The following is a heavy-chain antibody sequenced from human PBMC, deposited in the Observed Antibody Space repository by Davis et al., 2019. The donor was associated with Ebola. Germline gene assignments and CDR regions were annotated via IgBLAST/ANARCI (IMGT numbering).Heavy chain of an antibody. CDR3: ARRLPFYGMDV. D-gene: IGHD2-15*01. V-gene: IGHV3-48*03. Sequence: PGGSLRLSCAASGFTFSSYEMNWVRQAPGKGLEWVSYISSSGSTIYYADSVKGRFTISRDNAKSLLHLQMNSLRAEDTAVYYCARRLPFYGMDVWGQGTTVTVSS. J-gene: IGHJ6*02. CDR2: ISSSGSTI. CDR1: GFTFSSYE.